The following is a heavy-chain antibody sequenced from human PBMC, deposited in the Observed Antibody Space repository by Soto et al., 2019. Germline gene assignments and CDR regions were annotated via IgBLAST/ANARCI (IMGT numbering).Heavy chain of an antibody. CDR2: INHYGST. CDR3: AREACSTTSCYHD. J-gene: IGHJ6*02. D-gene: IGHD2-2*01. CDR1: GGCFSGYY. V-gene: IGHV4-34*02. Sequence: QAHLQQWGAGLLKPSETLSLTCAVYGGCFSGYYWSWIRQPPGKGLEWIGEINHYGSTNQNPSLKSRVTLSIDTSKNQFSLKLSSVTAADTAVYYCAREACSTTSCYHDWGQGTTVTVSS.